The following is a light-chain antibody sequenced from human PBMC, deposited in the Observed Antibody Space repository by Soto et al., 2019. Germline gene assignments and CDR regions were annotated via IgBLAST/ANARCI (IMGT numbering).Light chain of an antibody. CDR2: WAS. CDR1: QSVLYSSNNKNY. V-gene: IGKV4-1*01. CDR3: QQYESTPPT. J-gene: IGKJ2*01. Sequence: DIVMTQSPDSLAVSLGERATINCKSSQSVLYSSNNKNYLAWYHQRPGQPPKLLIYWASTRESGVPDRFSGSGSRTDFTLTITSLQAEDVAVYYCQQYESTPPTFGQGTKLEIK.